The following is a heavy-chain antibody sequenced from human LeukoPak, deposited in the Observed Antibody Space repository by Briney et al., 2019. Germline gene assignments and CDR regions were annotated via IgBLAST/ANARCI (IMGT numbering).Heavy chain of an antibody. CDR2: IIPILGIA. J-gene: IGHJ5*02. Sequence: SVKVSCKASGGTFSSYTISWVRQAPGQGLEWMGRIIPILGIANYAQKFQGRVTITADKSTSTAYMELSSLRSEDTAVYYCARDPPIVVVPAANGGYNWFDPWGQGTLVTVSP. D-gene: IGHD2-2*01. CDR1: GGTFSSYT. CDR3: ARDPPIVVVPAANGGYNWFDP. V-gene: IGHV1-69*04.